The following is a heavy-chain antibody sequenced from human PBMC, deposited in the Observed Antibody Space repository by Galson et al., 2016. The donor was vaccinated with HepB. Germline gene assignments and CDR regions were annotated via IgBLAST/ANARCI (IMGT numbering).Heavy chain of an antibody. D-gene: IGHD2-21*01. CDR3: ARDATRGGDFAY. V-gene: IGHV3-7*01. J-gene: IGHJ4*02. Sequence: SLRLSCAASGFTFTNYWMSWVRQAPGKGLEWVAQINQDANEKYYVDSVKGRFTISRDNAKNSLYLQMNSLRAEDTAVYYCARDATRGGDFAYWAQGTLVIVSS. CDR2: INQDANEK. CDR1: GFTFTNYW.